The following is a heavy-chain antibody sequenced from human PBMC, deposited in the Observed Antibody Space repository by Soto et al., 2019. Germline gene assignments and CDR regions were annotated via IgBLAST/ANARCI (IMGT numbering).Heavy chain of an antibody. D-gene: IGHD3-3*01. V-gene: IGHV3-48*02. Sequence: EVQLVESGGGLVQPGGSLRLSCAASGFTFSSYSMNWVRQAPGKGLEWVSYISSSSSTIYYADSVKGRFTISRDNAKNSLYLQMNSLRDGDTAVYYCARDKGGERSTICGVDSYAFDIWGQGRMVTVSS. CDR3: ARDKGGERSTICGVDSYAFDI. J-gene: IGHJ3*02. CDR1: GFTFSSYS. CDR2: ISSSSSTI.